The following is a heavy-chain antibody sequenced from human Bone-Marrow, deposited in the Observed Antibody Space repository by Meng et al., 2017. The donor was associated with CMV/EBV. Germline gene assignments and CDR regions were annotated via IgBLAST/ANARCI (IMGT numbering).Heavy chain of an antibody. D-gene: IGHD2-21*01. CDR1: GFTFSSYG. Sequence: GESLKISCAASGFTFSSYGMHWVRQAPGKGLEWVAFIRYDGSNKNYADSVKGRFTISRDNSKNTLYLQMNSLRAEDTAVYYCAKAAVGMSGDYWGQGTLVPVSS. V-gene: IGHV3-30*02. CDR2: IRYDGSNK. J-gene: IGHJ4*02. CDR3: AKAAVGMSGDY.